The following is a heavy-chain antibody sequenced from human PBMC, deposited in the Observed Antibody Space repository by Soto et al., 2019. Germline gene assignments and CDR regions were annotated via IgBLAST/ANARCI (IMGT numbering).Heavy chain of an antibody. CDR2: IKQRGNT. CDR3: AIGRCRAVITLLYFYLGMGV. Sequence: SETVSLTCAVFRGSFRGYHWRRPRQPPGKGLEGIGEIKQRGNTNYNPSLKSRITNTVDTSQNHSPLTPSPLTHTHTPVYYCAIGRCRAVITLLYFYLGMGVWGQGTTVTVSS. J-gene: IGHJ6*02. CDR1: RGSFRGYH. D-gene: IGHD2-21*01. V-gene: IGHV4-34*01.